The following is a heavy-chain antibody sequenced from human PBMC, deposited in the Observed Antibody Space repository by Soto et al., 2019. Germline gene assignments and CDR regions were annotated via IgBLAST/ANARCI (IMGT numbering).Heavy chain of an antibody. CDR1: GGSISSSNW. V-gene: IGHV4-4*02. CDR3: ARAARYGSGSYLFDY. J-gene: IGHJ4*02. Sequence: PSETLSLNCAVSGGSISSSNWWSWVRQPPGKGLEWIGEIYHSGSTNYNPSLKSRVTISVYKSKNQFSLKLSSVTAADTAVYYCARAARYGSGSYLFDYWGQGTRVTVS. CDR2: IYHSGST. D-gene: IGHD3-10*01.